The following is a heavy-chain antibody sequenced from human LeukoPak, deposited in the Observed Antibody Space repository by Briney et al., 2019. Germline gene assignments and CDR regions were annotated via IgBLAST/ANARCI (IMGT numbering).Heavy chain of an antibody. V-gene: IGHV1-69*04. CDR2: IIPILDIA. Sequence: SVKVSCKASGGTFSSYPISWVRQAPGQGLEWMGRIIPILDIANYAQKFQGRVTITADKSTSTAYMDLSSLRSEDTAVYYCARDAPQWRNAFDFWGQGTMVTVSS. J-gene: IGHJ3*01. CDR1: GGTFSSYP. D-gene: IGHD6-19*01. CDR3: ARDAPQWRNAFDF.